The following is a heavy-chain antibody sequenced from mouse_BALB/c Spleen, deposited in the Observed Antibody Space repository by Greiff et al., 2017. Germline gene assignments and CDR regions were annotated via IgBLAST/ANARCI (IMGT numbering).Heavy chain of an antibody. V-gene: IGHV2-2*02. Sequence: QVQLQQSGPGLVQPSQSLSITCTASGFSLTSYGVHWVRQSPGKGLEWLGVIWSGGSTDYNEAFITRLSISKDNSTSQVFLKMNSLQANDTAIYYCARKLGGGYDAMDYWGQGTSVTVSA. D-gene: IGHD4-1*01. CDR3: ARKLGGGYDAMDY. CDR2: IWSGGST. CDR1: GFSLTSYG. J-gene: IGHJ4*01.